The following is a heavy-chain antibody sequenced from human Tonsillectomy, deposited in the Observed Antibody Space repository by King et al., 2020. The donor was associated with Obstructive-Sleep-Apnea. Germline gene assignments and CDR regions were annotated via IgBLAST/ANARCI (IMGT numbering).Heavy chain of an antibody. Sequence: VQLVESGGGLVKPGGSLRLSCAASGFTFSNAWMSWVRQAPGKGLEWVGRIKSKTDGGTTDYAAPVKGRFTISRDDSKNTLYLQMNSLKTEDTAVYYCTTDTDYYGSGSYPSFDYWGHGTLVTVSS. D-gene: IGHD3-10*01. CDR3: TTDTDYYGSGSYPSFDY. J-gene: IGHJ4*01. CDR2: IKSKTDGGTT. V-gene: IGHV3-15*01. CDR1: GFTFSNAW.